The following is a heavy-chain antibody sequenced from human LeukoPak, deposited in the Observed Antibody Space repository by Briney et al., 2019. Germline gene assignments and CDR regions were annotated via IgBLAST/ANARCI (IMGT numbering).Heavy chain of an antibody. D-gene: IGHD1-26*01. V-gene: IGHV3-48*02. CDR1: GFTFSSYS. CDR3: ASSGSYRFDY. CDR2: ITASGTAM. Sequence: GGSLRLSCAASGFTFSSYSMNWVRQAPGKGLEWVSHITASGTAMFYADSVKGRFTISRDNAKNSLYLQMNSLRDEDTAVYYCASSGSYRFDYWGQGTLDTVSS. J-gene: IGHJ4*02.